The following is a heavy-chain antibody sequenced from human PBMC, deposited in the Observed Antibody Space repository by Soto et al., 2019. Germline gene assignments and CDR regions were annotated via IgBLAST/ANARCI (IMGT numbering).Heavy chain of an antibody. V-gene: IGHV3-23*01. Sequence: PGGSLRLSCAASGFTFSSYAMSWVRQAPGKGLEWVSASSGSGGSTYYADSVKGWFTISRDNSKNTLYLQMISLRAEDAAVYYCAKVRRAGAVLYAFDFWGQGTMVTVSS. CDR2: SSGSGGST. CDR3: AKVRRAGAVLYAFDF. J-gene: IGHJ3*01. CDR1: GFTFSSYA. D-gene: IGHD2-8*01.